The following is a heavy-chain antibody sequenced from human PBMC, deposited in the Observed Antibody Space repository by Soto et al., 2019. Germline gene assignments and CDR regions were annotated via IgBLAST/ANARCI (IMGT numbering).Heavy chain of an antibody. V-gene: IGHV4-39*01. D-gene: IGHD3-10*01. CDR2: IYYSGST. J-gene: IGHJ4*02. Sequence: SETLSLTCTVSGGSISSSSYYWGWIRQPPGKGLEWIGSIYYSGSTYYNPSLKSRVTISVDTSKNQFSLKLSSVTAADTAVYYCASRGDYYGSGSYYLLDYWGQGTLVTVSS. CDR3: ASRGDYYGSGSYYLLDY. CDR1: GGSISSSSYY.